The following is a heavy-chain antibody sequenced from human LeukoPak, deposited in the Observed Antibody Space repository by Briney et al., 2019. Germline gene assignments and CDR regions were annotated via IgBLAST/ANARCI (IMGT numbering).Heavy chain of an antibody. CDR3: ARAGATRTDDAFDI. CDR2: INHSGST. CDR1: GGSFSGYY. D-gene: IGHD1-26*01. J-gene: IGHJ3*02. V-gene: IGHV4-34*01. Sequence: SETLSLTCAVYGGSFSGYYWSWIRQPPGKGLEWIGEINHSGSTNYNPSLKSRVTISVDTSKNQFSLKLSSVTAADTAVYYCARAGATRTDDAFDIWGQGTMVTVSS.